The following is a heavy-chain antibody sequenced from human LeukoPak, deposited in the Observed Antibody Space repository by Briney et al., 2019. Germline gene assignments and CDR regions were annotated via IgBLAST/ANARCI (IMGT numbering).Heavy chain of an antibody. D-gene: IGHD5-24*01. J-gene: IGHJ4*02. CDR3: AKSGYNRFDY. CDR1: GFTFSSYS. V-gene: IGHV3-23*01. Sequence: AGGSLRLSCAASGFTFSSYSMNWVRQAPGKGLEWVSTIRGSDSRTHYADSVKGRFTISRENSENTLYLQMNSLRADDTAVYYCAKSGYNRFDYWGQGTLVTVSS. CDR2: IRGSDSRT.